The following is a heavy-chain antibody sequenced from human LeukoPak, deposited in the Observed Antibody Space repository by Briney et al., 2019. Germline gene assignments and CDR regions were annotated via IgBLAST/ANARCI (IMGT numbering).Heavy chain of an antibody. J-gene: IGHJ5*02. CDR3: ARTENYYDSSGYYNWFDP. CDR2: IYYSGST. D-gene: IGHD3-22*01. Sequence: SETLSLTCTVSGGSLSSYYWSWIRQPPGKGLEWIGYIYYSGSTNYNPSLKSRVTISVDTSKNQFSLKLSSVTAADTAVYYCARTENYYDSSGYYNWFDPWGQGTLVTVSS. CDR1: GGSLSSYY. V-gene: IGHV4-59*01.